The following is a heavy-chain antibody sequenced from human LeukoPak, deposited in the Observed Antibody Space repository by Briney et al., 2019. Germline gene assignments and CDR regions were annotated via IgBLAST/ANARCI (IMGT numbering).Heavy chain of an antibody. J-gene: IGHJ4*02. V-gene: IGHV3-48*03. CDR2: ISSSGSTI. D-gene: IGHD6-19*01. CDR1: GFTFSSYE. Sequence: GRSLRLSCAASGFTFSSYEMNWVRQAPGKGLEWVSYISSSGSTIYYADSVKGRFTISRDNAKNSLYLQMNSLRAEDTAVYYCARDLGYSSGWYYFDYWGQGTLVTVSS. CDR3: ARDLGYSSGWYYFDY.